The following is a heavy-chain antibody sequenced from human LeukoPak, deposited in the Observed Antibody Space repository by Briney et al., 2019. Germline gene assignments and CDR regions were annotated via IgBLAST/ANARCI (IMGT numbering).Heavy chain of an antibody. CDR3: ASWSRGSYPGDWFDP. D-gene: IGHD1-26*01. V-gene: IGHV4-39*01. Sequence: SETLSLTCTVSGDSISTSNSYWGWIRQPPGKGLEWIGSIYYSGNTYYNASLKSRVTISVDTSKNQFSLKLSSVTAADTAVYYCASWSRGSYPGDWFDPWGQGTLVTVSS. J-gene: IGHJ5*02. CDR2: IYYSGNT. CDR1: GDSISTSNSY.